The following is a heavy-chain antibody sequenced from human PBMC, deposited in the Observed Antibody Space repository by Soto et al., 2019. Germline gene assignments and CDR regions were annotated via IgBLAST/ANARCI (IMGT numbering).Heavy chain of an antibody. CDR2: ISTYNGNT. CDR1: GYTFTSYG. Sequence: QVQLVQSGAEVKKPGASVKVSCKASGYTFTSYGISWVRQAPGQGLEWMGWISTYNGNTKYAQKLQGRVTMTTDTSTSTAYKEVRSLRSDGTAVFYCARGIGRGVGSDYWGQGTLVTVSS. D-gene: IGHD3-10*01. V-gene: IGHV1-18*01. J-gene: IGHJ4*02. CDR3: ARGIGRGVGSDY.